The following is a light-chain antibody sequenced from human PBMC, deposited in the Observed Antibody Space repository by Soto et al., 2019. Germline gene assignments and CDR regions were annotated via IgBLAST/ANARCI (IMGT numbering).Light chain of an antibody. J-gene: IGKJ4*01. CDR3: QQYGSSPLT. CDR1: QSISSTY. V-gene: IGKV3-20*01. CDR2: DAA. Sequence: EIVLTQSPGTLSLSPGERATLSCRASQSISSTYLAWYQQKRGQAPRLLIYDAATRATGIPDRFSGSGSGTDFSLTISRLEPEDLAVYFCQQYGSSPLTFGGGTKVDIK.